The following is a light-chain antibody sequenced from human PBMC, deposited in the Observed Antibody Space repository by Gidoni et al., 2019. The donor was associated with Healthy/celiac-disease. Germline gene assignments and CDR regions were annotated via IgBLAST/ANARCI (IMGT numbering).Light chain of an antibody. CDR3: QTWGTGIRV. CDR2: LNSDGSH. CDR1: SGHSSDA. J-gene: IGLJ2*01. Sequence: QLVLTQSPSASASLGASVTLTCTLSSGHSSDAIAWHQQQPEKGPRYLMKLNSDGSHSQGDGIPDRFSGSSSGAERYLTISSLQSEDEADYYCQTWGTGIRVFGGGTKLTVL. V-gene: IGLV4-69*01.